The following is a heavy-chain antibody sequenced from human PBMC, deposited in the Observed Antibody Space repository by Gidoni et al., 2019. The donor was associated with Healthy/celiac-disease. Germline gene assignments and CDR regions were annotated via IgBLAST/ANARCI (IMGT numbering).Heavy chain of an antibody. J-gene: IGHJ4*02. CDR3: ARGPRY. CDR2: INHSGST. V-gene: IGHV4-34*01. Sequence: TCAVYGGSFSGYYWSWIRQPPGNGLEWIGEINHSGSTNYHPSLTSRVTISVDTSKNQFSLKLSSVTAADTAVYYCARGPRYWGQGTLVTVSS. CDR1: GGSFSGYY.